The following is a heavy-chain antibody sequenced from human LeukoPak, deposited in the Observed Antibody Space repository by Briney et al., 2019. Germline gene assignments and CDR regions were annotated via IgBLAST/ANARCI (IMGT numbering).Heavy chain of an antibody. J-gene: IGHJ4*02. Sequence: SETLSLTCTVSGGSISSGGYYWSWIRQHPGKGLEWVGYIYYSGSTYYNPSLKSRVTISVDTSKNQFSLKLSSVTAADTAVYHCARLGVGYSNEFDYWGQGTLVTVSS. V-gene: IGHV4-31*03. D-gene: IGHD4-11*01. CDR3: ARLGVGYSNEFDY. CDR2: IYYSGST. CDR1: GGSISSGGYY.